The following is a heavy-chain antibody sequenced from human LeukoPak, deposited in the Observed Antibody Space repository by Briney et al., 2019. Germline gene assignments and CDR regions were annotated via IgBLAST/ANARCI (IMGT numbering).Heavy chain of an antibody. D-gene: IGHD3-16*02. V-gene: IGHV3-21*01. CDR1: GFTFSSYS. J-gene: IGHJ4*02. Sequence: GGSLRLSCAASGFTFSSYSMNWVRQAPGKGLEWVASIDPESHAILYGDSVSGRFTVSRNNARGSLSLQMDSLRAEDTSVYYCATSMEDSGGYRFDNWGQGTLVTVSS. CDR3: ATSMEDSGGYRFDN. CDR2: IDPESHAI.